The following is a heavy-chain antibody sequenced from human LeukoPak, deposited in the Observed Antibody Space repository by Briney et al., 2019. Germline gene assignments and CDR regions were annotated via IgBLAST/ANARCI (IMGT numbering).Heavy chain of an antibody. CDR1: GFTFSNYW. CDR2: IKEDGSRI. J-gene: IGHJ4*02. CDR3: VGSSGWLFDY. Sequence: GGSLRLSCAGTGFTFSNYWMNWVRQAPGKGLEWVANIKEDGSRINYVDSVKGRFTISRDNPKNSVYLQMDNLRAEDTAVYYCVGSSGWLFDYWGQGILVAVSS. V-gene: IGHV3-7*01. D-gene: IGHD6-19*01.